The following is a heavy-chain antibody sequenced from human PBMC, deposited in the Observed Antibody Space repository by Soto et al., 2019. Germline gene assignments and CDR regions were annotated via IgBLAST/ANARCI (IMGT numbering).Heavy chain of an antibody. V-gene: IGHV2-5*02. J-gene: IGHJ4*02. CDR3: EHVEGYSSSWY. D-gene: IGHD6-13*01. CDR1: GFSLSTSGVG. Sequence: SGPTLVNPTQTLTLTCTFSGFSLSTSGVGVGWIRQPPGKALEWLALIYWDDDKRYSPSLKSRLTITKDTSKNQVVLTMTNMDPLDTATYYCEHVEGYSSSWYWGQGTLVTVSS. CDR2: IYWDDDK.